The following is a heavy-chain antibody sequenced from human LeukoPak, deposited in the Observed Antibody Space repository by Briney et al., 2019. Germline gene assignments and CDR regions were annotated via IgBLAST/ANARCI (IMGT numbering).Heavy chain of an antibody. CDR2: IGGSSTSI. Sequence: GGSLRLSCAASGFTFSTYSTNWVRQAPGKGLEWVSSIGGSSTSIYYAGSVKGRFTVSRDNAKNSLYLQMNSLRAEDTAVYYCAREEGKQQMEAFDYWGQGTLVTVSS. V-gene: IGHV3-21*06. D-gene: IGHD6-13*01. CDR1: GFTFSTYS. J-gene: IGHJ4*02. CDR3: AREEGKQQMEAFDY.